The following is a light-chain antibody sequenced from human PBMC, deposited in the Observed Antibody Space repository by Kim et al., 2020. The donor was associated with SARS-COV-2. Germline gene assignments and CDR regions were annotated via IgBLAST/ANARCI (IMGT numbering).Light chain of an antibody. Sequence: NFMLTQPHSVSESPGKTVTISCTRSSGSIASNCVQWYQQRPGSAPTTVIYEDNQRPSGVPDRFSGSIDSSSNSASLTISGLKTEDEADYYCQSYDSSIPWVFGGGTQLTVL. CDR1: SGSIASNC. CDR2: EDN. J-gene: IGLJ3*02. V-gene: IGLV6-57*04. CDR3: QSYDSSIPWV.